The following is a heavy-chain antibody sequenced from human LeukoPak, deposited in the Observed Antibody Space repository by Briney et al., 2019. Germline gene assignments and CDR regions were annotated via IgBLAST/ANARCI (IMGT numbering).Heavy chain of an antibody. CDR1: GFTFDGYA. Sequence: GGSLRLSCVASGFTFDGYAMHWVRQAPGKGLEWVSGISWNSGSIGYADSVKGRFIIPRDNAKNSLYLRLNSLRPEDTALYYCAKDDGSLLLDHWGQGTLVTVS. V-gene: IGHV3-9*01. J-gene: IGHJ4*02. CDR3: AKDDGSLLLDH. CDR2: ISWNSGSI. D-gene: IGHD3-22*01.